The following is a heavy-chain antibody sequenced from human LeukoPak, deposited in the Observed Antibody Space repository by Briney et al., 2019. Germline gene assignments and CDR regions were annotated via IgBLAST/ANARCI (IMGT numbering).Heavy chain of an antibody. V-gene: IGHV1-18*01. D-gene: IGHD3-22*01. CDR3: ARSKYYYDSSGYSEYFDY. CDR1: GGTFSSYA. J-gene: IGHJ4*02. Sequence: ASVKVSCKASGGTFSSYAISWVRQAPGQGLEWMGWISAYNGNTNYAQKLQGRVTTTTDTSTSTAYMELRSLRSDDTAVYYCARSKYYYDSSGYSEYFDYWGQGTLVTVSS. CDR2: ISAYNGNT.